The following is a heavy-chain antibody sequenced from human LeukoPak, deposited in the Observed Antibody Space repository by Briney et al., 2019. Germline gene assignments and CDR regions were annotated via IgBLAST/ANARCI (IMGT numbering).Heavy chain of an antibody. CDR3: ATKSRRAAAGLSP. V-gene: IGHV1-18*01. J-gene: IGHJ5*02. D-gene: IGHD6-13*01. CDR2: ISAYDGNT. CDR1: GYTFTSYG. Sequence: GASVKVSCKASGYTFTSYGISWVRQAPGQGLEWMGWISAYDGNTNYAQKFQGRVTMTEDTPTDTAYMELSSLRSEDTAVYYCATKSRRAAAGLSPWGQGTLVTVSS.